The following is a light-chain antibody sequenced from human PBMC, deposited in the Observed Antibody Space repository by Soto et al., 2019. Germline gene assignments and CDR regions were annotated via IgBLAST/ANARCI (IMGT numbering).Light chain of an antibody. J-gene: IGKJ3*01. CDR3: QQSYSTLLT. CDR1: QSISSY. CDR2: AAS. V-gene: IGKV1-39*01. Sequence: DIQMTQSPSSLSASVGDRVTITCRASQSISSYLNWYQQKPGKAPKLLIYAASSLQSGVPSRFSGSGSGTDFTLTISSLQPADFATYYCQQSYSTLLTFGPGTKVDIK.